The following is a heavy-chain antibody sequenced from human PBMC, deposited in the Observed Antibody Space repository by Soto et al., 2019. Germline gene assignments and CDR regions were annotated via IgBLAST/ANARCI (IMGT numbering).Heavy chain of an antibody. CDR1: GFTFSSYA. CDR3: TKDRQWLEVGF. J-gene: IGHJ4*02. D-gene: IGHD6-19*01. Sequence: GGSLRLSCEASGFTFSSYAMSWVRQAPGKGLEWVSAITDSGGGTYYAGSVKGRFTISRDNSKNTLYLQMNSLRAEDTAVYYCTKDRQWLEVGFWGQGTLVTVSS. CDR2: ITDSGGGT. V-gene: IGHV3-23*01.